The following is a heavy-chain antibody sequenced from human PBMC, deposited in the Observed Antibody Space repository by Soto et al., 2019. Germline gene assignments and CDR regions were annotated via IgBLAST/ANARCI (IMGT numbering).Heavy chain of an antibody. CDR2: IYPGDSDA. D-gene: IGHD3-9*01. J-gene: IGHJ6*02. Sequence: GESLKISCKGSGYSFTSYWIGWVRQMPGKGLEWMGIIYPGDSDARYSPSFQGQVTISADKSISTAYLQWSSLKASDTVMYYCARHTLRYFGWSSKDYYYYGMDVWGQGRTVTVSS. CDR3: ARHTLRYFGWSSKDYYYYGMDV. CDR1: GYSFTSYW. V-gene: IGHV5-51*01.